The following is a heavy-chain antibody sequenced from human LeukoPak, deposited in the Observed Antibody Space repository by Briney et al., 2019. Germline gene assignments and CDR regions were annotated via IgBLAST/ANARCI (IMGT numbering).Heavy chain of an antibody. CDR1: GGSISSHY. J-gene: IGHJ6*03. CDR3: ARNWAISDFWSGYYYYMDV. CDR2: IYYSGST. V-gene: IGHV4-59*11. D-gene: IGHD3-3*01. Sequence: SETLSLTCTVSGGSISSHYWSWIRQPPGKGLEWIGYIYYSGSTNYNPSLKSRVTISVDTSKNQFSLKLSSVTAADTAVYYCARNWAISDFWSGYYYYMDVRGKGTTVTVSS.